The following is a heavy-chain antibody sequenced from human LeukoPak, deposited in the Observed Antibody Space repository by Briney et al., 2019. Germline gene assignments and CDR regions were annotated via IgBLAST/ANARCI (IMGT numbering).Heavy chain of an antibody. CDR3: ARDLKQWLVVLRAFDI. Sequence: SETLSLTCTVSGASISSYYWSWIRQSAGKRLEWIGRIYISGSTDYNPSLKSRVTMSVDTSRNQLSLKLNSVTAADTAVYYCARDLKQWLVVLRAFDIWGQGTMVTVSS. D-gene: IGHD6-19*01. J-gene: IGHJ3*02. V-gene: IGHV4-4*07. CDR1: GASISSYY. CDR2: IYISGST.